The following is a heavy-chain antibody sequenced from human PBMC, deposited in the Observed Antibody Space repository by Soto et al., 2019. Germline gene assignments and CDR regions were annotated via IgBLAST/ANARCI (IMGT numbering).Heavy chain of an antibody. CDR3: ARGHTDIVVVPAPFYFDY. J-gene: IGHJ4*02. CDR2: INHSGST. D-gene: IGHD2-2*01. CDR1: GGSFSGYY. Sequence: PSETLSLTCAVYGGSFSGYYWSWIRQPPGKGLEWIGEINHSGSTNYNPSLKSRVTISVDTSKNQFSLKLSSVTAADTAVYYCARGHTDIVVVPAPFYFDYWGQGALDTVSS. V-gene: IGHV4-34*01.